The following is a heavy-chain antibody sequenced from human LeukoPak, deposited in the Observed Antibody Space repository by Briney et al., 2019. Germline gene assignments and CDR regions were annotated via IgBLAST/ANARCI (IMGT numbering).Heavy chain of an antibody. CDR3: ASWEYSGSYY. Sequence: SETLPLTCTVSGGSISSYYWSWIRQPPGKGLEWIGYIYYSGSTNYNPSLKSRVTISVDTSKNQFSLKLSSVTAADTAVYYCASWEYSGSYYWGQGTLVTVSS. D-gene: IGHD1-26*01. CDR2: IYYSGST. CDR1: GGSISSYY. V-gene: IGHV4-59*01. J-gene: IGHJ4*02.